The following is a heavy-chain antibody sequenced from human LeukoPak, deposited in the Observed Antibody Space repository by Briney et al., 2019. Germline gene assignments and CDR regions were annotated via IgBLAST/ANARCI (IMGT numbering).Heavy chain of an antibody. Sequence: SETLSLTCTVSGGSISSYYWSWIRQPPGKGLEWIGYIYYSGSTNYNPSLKSRVTISVDTSKNQFSLKLSSVTAADTAVYYCARGLMMAVAGRGEFHYWGQGILVTVSS. J-gene: IGHJ4*02. D-gene: IGHD6-13*01. CDR1: GGSISSYY. CDR2: IYYSGST. V-gene: IGHV4-59*01. CDR3: ARGLMMAVAGRGEFHY.